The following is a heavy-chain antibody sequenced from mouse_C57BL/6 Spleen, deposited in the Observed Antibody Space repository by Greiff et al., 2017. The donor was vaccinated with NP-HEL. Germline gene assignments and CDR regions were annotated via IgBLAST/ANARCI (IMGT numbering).Heavy chain of an antibody. CDR3: ARLSSTGSSYGFAY. CDR1: GYTFTDYY. CDR2: INPYNGGT. J-gene: IGHJ3*01. D-gene: IGHD1-1*01. V-gene: IGHV1-19*01. Sequence: EVQLQQSGPVLVKPGASVKMSCKASGYTFTDYYMNWVKQSHGKSLEWIGVINPYNGGTSYNQKFKGKATLTVDKSSSTAYVELNSLTSEDSAVYYCARLSSTGSSYGFAYWGQGTLVTVSA.